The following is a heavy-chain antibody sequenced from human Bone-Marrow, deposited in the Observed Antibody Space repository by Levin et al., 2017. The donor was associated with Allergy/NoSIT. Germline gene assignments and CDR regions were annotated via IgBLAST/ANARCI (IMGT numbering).Heavy chain of an antibody. CDR3: AREGHYGDYLDY. V-gene: IGHV3-30-3*01. D-gene: IGHD4-17*01. J-gene: IGHJ4*02. CDR2: ISYDGSNK. Sequence: GESLKISCAASGFTFSSYAMHWVRQAPGKGLEWVAVISYDGSNKYYADSVKGRFTISRDNSKNTLYVQMNSLRAEDTAVYYCAREGHYGDYLDYWGQGTLVTVSS. CDR1: GFTFSSYA.